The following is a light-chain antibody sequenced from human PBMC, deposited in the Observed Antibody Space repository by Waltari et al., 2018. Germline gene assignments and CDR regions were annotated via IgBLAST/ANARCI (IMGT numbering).Light chain of an antibody. V-gene: IGKV4-1*01. J-gene: IGKJ1*01. CDR2: WAS. CDR1: QGILDGSNNRNS. CDR3: QQYYNIPWT. Sequence: DIVMTQSPDSLAVSLGERATINCKSSQGILDGSNNRNSLAWYQQKPGQSPNLLIYWASTRESGVPDRFSGSGSGTDFSLTISSLQAEDVAVYYCQQYYNIPWTFGQGTKVEIK.